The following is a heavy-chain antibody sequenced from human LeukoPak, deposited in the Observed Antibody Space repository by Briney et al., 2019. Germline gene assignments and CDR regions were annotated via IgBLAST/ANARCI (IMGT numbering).Heavy chain of an antibody. V-gene: IGHV6-1*01. J-gene: IGHJ5*02. Sequence: SQTLSFTCAISGDSVSSNSAAWNWIRQSPSRGLEWLGRTYYRSKWYNDYAVAVKSRITINPDTSKKQCSLQLNSVTPEDTAVYSCAREERSLALNWFGPWGEGTLVTVSS. CDR2: TYYRSKWYN. CDR3: AREERSLALNWFGP. CDR1: GDSVSSNSAA. D-gene: IGHD1-26*01.